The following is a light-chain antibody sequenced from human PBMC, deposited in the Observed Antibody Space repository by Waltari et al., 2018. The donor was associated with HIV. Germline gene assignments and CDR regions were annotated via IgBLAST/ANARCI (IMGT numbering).Light chain of an antibody. CDR1: ISNLGDNY. J-gene: IGLJ3*02. CDR2: ENN. CDR3: GTWDSSLSAWV. Sequence: QSVLTQPPSVSAAPGQKVTISCSVSISNLGDNYISWFQQLPGTCPQLLIYENNIRSSRMPDRVSGSKHGTSAILGITGLQTGDEADYYCGTWDSSLSAWVFGGGTKLTVL. V-gene: IGLV1-51*02.